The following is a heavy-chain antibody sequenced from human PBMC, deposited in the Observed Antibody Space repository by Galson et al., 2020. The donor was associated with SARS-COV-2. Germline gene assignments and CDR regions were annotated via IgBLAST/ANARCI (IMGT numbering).Heavy chain of an antibody. Sequence: SLRLSCAASGFTFSSYAMHWVRQAPGKGLEWVAVISYDGSNKYYADSVKGRFTISRDNSKNTLYLQMNSLRAEDTAVYYCARAGGDYMDVWGKGTTVTVSS. CDR3: ARAGGDYMDV. CDR2: ISYDGSNK. D-gene: IGHD2-8*02. V-gene: IGHV3-30*04. CDR1: GFTFSSYA. J-gene: IGHJ6*03.